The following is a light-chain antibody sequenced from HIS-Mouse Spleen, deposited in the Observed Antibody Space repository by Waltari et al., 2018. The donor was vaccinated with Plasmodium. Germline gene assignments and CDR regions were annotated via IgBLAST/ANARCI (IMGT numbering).Light chain of an antibody. Sequence: QSALTQPRSVPGSPGQSVTISCTGTSSDVGGYNYVSWYQQPPGKAPKLMIYDVSKRPSGVPDRFSGSKSGNTASLTISGLQAEDEADYYCCSYAGSYTFVFGTGTKVTVL. CDR1: SSDVGGYNY. CDR2: DVS. V-gene: IGLV2-11*01. J-gene: IGLJ1*01. CDR3: CSYAGSYTFV.